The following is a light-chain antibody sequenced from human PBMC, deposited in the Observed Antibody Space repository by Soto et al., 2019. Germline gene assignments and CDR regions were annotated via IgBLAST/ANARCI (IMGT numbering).Light chain of an antibody. Sequence: EIVLTQSPGTLSLSPGERATLSCRASQSVNKFLAWFQQKPGQVPRLLIYGASNRATGIPDRFSGTGSETDFSRTITRLEPEDFAVYYCHHYVGSPWAFGQGTKVENK. J-gene: IGKJ1*01. CDR1: QSVNKF. V-gene: IGKV3-20*01. CDR3: HHYVGSPWA. CDR2: GAS.